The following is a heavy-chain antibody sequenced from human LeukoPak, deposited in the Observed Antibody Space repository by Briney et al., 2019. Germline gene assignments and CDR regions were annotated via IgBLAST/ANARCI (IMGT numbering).Heavy chain of an antibody. Sequence: AGGSLRLSCAASGFTFSSYAMHWVRQAPGKGLEWVAVISYDGSNKYYADSVKGRFTISRDNSKNTLYLQMNSLRAEDTAVYYCASSLQSGAFDIWGQGTMVTVSS. J-gene: IGHJ3*02. CDR3: ASSLQSGAFDI. V-gene: IGHV3-30-3*01. CDR1: GFTFSSYA. D-gene: IGHD3-10*01. CDR2: ISYDGSNK.